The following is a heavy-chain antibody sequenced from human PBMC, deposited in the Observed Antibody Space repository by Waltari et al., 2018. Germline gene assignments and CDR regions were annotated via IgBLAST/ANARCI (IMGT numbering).Heavy chain of an antibody. V-gene: IGHV3-53*01. Sequence: VSSNYMSWVRQAPGKGLEWVSVIYSGGSTYYADSVKGRFTISRDNSKNTLYLQMNSLRAEDTVVYYCASRRGVGYYYYMDVWGKGTTVTVSS. CDR2: IYSGGST. D-gene: IGHD3-10*01. CDR3: ASRRGVGYYYYMDV. CDR1: VSSNY. J-gene: IGHJ6*03.